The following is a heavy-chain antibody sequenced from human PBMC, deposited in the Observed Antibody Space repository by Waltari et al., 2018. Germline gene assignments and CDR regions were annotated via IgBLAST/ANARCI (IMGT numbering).Heavy chain of an antibody. CDR2: ISGSGGST. D-gene: IGHD3-3*01. Sequence: EVQLVESGGGLVQPGGSLRLSCAASGFTFSSYAMSWVRQAPGKGLEWVSAISGSGGSTYDADSVKGRFTISRDNSKNTLYLQMNSLRAEDTAVYYWATRYYDFWSGYPQPDYWGQGTLVTVSS. CDR1: GFTFSSYA. J-gene: IGHJ4*02. CDR3: ATRYYDFWSGYPQPDY. V-gene: IGHV3-23*04.